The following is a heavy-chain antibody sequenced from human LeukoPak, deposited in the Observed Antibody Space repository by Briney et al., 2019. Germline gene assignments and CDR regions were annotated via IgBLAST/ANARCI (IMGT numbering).Heavy chain of an antibody. CDR3: ARQSRITGTLGGWFDP. Sequence: GGSLRLSCVASGFTFSSYSMNWVRQAPGKGLEWVSSISSSSSYIYYADSVKGRFTISRDNAKNSLYLQMNSLRAEDTAVYYCARQSRITGTLGGWFDPWGQGTLVTVSS. J-gene: IGHJ5*02. CDR1: GFTFSSYS. V-gene: IGHV3-21*01. CDR2: ISSSSSYI. D-gene: IGHD1-20*01.